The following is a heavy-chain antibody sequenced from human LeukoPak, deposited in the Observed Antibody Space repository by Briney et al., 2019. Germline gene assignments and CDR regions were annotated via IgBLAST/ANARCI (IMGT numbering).Heavy chain of an antibody. CDR3: ARAGRWDTSIDY. J-gene: IGHJ4*02. Sequence: GGSLRLSCAASGFTFSNYWMSWVRQAPEKGLEWVANIKQDGSEKYYLASVKGRFTIFRDNAKNSLYMQMNSLRAEDTAVYYCARAGRWDTSIDYWGQGTLVTVSS. V-gene: IGHV3-7*04. CDR1: GFTFSNYW. CDR2: IKQDGSEK. D-gene: IGHD3-10*01.